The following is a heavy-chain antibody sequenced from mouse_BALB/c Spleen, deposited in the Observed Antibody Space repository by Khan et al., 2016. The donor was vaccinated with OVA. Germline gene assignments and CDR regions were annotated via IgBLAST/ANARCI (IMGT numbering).Heavy chain of an antibody. CDR1: GYTFTDYA. CDR2: ISTNYGDA. D-gene: IGHD1-1*02. J-gene: IGHJ3*01. CDR3: VRGGKFAY. Sequence: QVQLQQSGAELVRPGVSVKISCKASGYTFTDYAMHWVKQRHAQSLEWIGAISTNYGDADYNQKFQGKASMTVDRSSSTVYMELARLTSEDSAIYYCVRGGKFAYWGQGTLVTVSA. V-gene: IGHV1S137*01.